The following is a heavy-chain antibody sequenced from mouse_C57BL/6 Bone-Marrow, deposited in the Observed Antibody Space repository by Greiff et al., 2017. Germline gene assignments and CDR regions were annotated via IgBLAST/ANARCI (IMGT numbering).Heavy chain of an antibody. V-gene: IGHV14-2*01. J-gene: IGHJ2*01. CDR2: IDPEDGGT. CDR1: GFNITDYY. Sequence: VQLKESGAELVKPGASVKLSCTASGFNITDYYMHWVKQRTEQGLEWIGRIDPEDGGTKYAPKFQGKATITADTSSNTAYLQLSSLTSEEPAVYYCARNGNYEGGFYLLDYWGQGTTLTVSS. D-gene: IGHD2-1*01. CDR3: ARNGNYEGGFYLLDY.